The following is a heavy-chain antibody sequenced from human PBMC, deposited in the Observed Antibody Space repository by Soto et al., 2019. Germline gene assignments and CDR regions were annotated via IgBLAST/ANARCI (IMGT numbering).Heavy chain of an antibody. CDR3: ATDNTAVYCSRTSCYGFYYYYYCMDV. CDR2: ISWNRESI. Sequence: LKISWAASGFTFDDYAMHWVRQAPGKGLGGGSGISWNRESIGYVDSVKGRFNISSYKAKNSTNLQMNSLRAEDPAMYYCATDNTAVYCSRTSCYGFYYYYYCMDVWGQGTTVTVSS. D-gene: IGHD2-2*01. J-gene: IGHJ6*02. CDR1: GFTFDDYA. V-gene: IGHV3-9*01.